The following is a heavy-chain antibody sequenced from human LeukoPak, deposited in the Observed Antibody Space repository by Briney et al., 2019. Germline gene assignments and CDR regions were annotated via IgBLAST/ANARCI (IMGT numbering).Heavy chain of an antibody. CDR1: GGSISSGSYY. V-gene: IGHV4-61*02. J-gene: IGHJ3*01. CDR2: IYTSGST. D-gene: IGHD1-26*01. CDR3: AREWGDDFDF. Sequence: SQTLSLTCTVSGGSISSGSYYWSWIRQPPGKGLEWIGRIYTSGSTNYNPSLKSRVTISVDTSKNQFSLKLSSVTAADTAVYYGAREWGDDFDFWGQGTMVTVSS.